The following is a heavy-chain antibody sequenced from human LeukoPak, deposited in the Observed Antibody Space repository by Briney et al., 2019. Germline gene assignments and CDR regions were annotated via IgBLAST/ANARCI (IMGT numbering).Heavy chain of an antibody. J-gene: IGHJ4*02. D-gene: IGHD6-13*01. V-gene: IGHV4-4*07. Sequence: SETLSLTCTVSGGSISIYYWSWIRQPAGKGLEWIGRIYTSGSTNYNPSLKSRVTMSVDTAKNQFSLKLSSVTAADTAVYYCATSSWYGEDYWGQGTLVTVSS. CDR2: IYTSGST. CDR3: ATSSWYGEDY. CDR1: GGSISIYY.